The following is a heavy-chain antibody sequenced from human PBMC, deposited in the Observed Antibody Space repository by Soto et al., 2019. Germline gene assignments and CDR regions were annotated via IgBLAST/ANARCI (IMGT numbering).Heavy chain of an antibody. V-gene: IGHV3-30*18. J-gene: IGHJ6*02. D-gene: IGHD3-22*01. CDR3: AKVPIAARPNSRHNHFGVDV. CDR2: ISPDGNKK. CDR1: GFTFASYA. Sequence: QVPLVESVGGVVQPGRSLRRSCEASGFTFASYAIHWVRQAPGTGLEWVAVISPDGNKKFYVDSVKDRFSVSRDNSKNSLFLALNPLIPADSGLYSWAKVPIAARPNSRHNHFGVDVWGQGNMLIGSS.